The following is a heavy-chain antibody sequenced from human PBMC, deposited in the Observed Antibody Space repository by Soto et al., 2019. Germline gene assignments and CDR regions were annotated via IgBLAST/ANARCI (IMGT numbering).Heavy chain of an antibody. CDR1: GFTFSNAW. D-gene: IGHD3-10*01. CDR2: IKSKTDGGTT. V-gene: IGHV3-15*07. Sequence: GGSLRLSCAASGFTFSNAWMNWVRQAPGKGLEWVGRIKSKTDGGTTDYAAPVKGRFTISRDDSKNTLYLQMNSLKTEDTAVYYCTTEWDVHYYGSGSPQDWGQGTLVTVSS. CDR3: TTEWDVHYYGSGSPQD. J-gene: IGHJ4*02.